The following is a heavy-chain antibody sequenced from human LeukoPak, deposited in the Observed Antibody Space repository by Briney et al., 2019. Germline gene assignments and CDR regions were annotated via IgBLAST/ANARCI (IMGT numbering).Heavy chain of an antibody. CDR2: IKSKTDGGTT. J-gene: IGHJ4*02. V-gene: IGHV3-15*01. Sequence: GGSLRLSCAASGFTFSNAWMSWVRQAPGKGLEWVGRIKSKTDGGTTDYAAPVKGRFTVSRDDSKNTLYLQMNSLKTEDTAVYYCTTAYVLLWFGELWVDYWGQGTLVTVSS. CDR1: GFTFSNAW. CDR3: TTAYVLLWFGELWVDY. D-gene: IGHD3-10*01.